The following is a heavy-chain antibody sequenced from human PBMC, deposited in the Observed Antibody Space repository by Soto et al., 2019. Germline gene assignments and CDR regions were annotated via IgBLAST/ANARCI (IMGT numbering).Heavy chain of an antibody. Sequence: ASVKVSCKASGYTFTSYAMHWVRQAPGQRLEWMGWINAGNGNTKYSQKFQGRVTITRDTSASTAYMELSSLRSEDTAVYYCARIGEPRRGMDVWGQGTTVTVSS. J-gene: IGHJ6*02. CDR2: INAGNGNT. CDR1: GYTFTSYA. V-gene: IGHV1-3*01. CDR3: ARIGEPRRGMDV.